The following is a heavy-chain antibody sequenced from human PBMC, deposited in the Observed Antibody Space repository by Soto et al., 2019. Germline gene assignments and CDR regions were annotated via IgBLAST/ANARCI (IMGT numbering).Heavy chain of an antibody. J-gene: IGHJ5*02. Sequence: QVQLVQSGAEVKKPGSSVKVSCKASGGTFSTYAINWVRQAPGQGLEWMGGIIPIFGAANYAQKFQGRVTITADESTSTAYMELRSLRSENTAVYYCARVTMVRGVHNWFDPWGQGTLVTVSS. CDR2: IIPIFGAA. D-gene: IGHD3-10*01. CDR1: GGTFSTYA. CDR3: ARVTMVRGVHNWFDP. V-gene: IGHV1-69*01.